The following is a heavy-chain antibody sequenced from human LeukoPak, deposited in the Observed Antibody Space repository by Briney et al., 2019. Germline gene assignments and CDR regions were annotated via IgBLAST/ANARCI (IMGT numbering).Heavy chain of an antibody. V-gene: IGHV1-18*01. CDR2: MSAYNGNT. J-gene: IGHJ5*02. CDR3: ASFDSITMVRPGTS. D-gene: IGHD3-10*01. Sequence: ASVKLSFKASVSTVTSYGISWVRQAPGPGLEWRGWMSAYNGNTNCAQKLQARLTMTTDTSTSTAYMELRSLRSDDTAVYYGASFDSITMVRPGTSWGQGTLVTVSS. CDR1: VSTVTSYG.